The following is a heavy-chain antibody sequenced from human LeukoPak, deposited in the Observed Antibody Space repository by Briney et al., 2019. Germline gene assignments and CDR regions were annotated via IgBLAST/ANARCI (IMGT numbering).Heavy chain of an antibody. CDR3: ARDFTLTAAGPEYFQH. CDR2: ISSSSSYI. J-gene: IGHJ1*01. Sequence: GGSLRLSCAASGFTFSSYSMNWVRQAPGKGLEWVSSISSSSSYIYYADSVKGRFTISSDNAKNSLYLQLNSLRAEDTAVYYCARDFTLTAAGPEYFQHWGQGTLVTVSS. CDR1: GFTFSSYS. V-gene: IGHV3-21*01. D-gene: IGHD6-13*01.